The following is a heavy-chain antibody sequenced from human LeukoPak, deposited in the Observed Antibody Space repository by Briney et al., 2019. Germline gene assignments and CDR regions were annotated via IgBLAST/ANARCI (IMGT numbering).Heavy chain of an antibody. J-gene: IGHJ6*02. Sequence: PGGSLRLSCAASEFTFSRYSMNWVRQAPGKGLEWVSSISVSSIFIYYSDSVKGRFIISRDDAKNSLYLQMNSLRAEDTAVYYCARGQLVGFGELFDYYYGMDVWGQGTTVTVSS. D-gene: IGHD3-10*01. CDR2: ISVSSIFI. V-gene: IGHV3-21*01. CDR1: EFTFSRYS. CDR3: ARGQLVGFGELFDYYYGMDV.